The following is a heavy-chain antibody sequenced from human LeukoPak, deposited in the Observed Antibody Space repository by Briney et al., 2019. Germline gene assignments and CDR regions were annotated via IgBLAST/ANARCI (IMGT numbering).Heavy chain of an antibody. J-gene: IGHJ4*02. CDR3: AIIAVAGTAFDY. D-gene: IGHD6-19*01. CDR1: GFSFSSYD. V-gene: IGHV3-23*01. Sequence: PGGSLRLSCAASGFSFSSYDMSWVRQAPGKGLEWVSAISGSGGSTYYADSVKGRFTISRDNSKNTLYLQMNSLRAEDTAVYYCAIIAVAGTAFDYWGQGTLVTVSS. CDR2: ISGSGGST.